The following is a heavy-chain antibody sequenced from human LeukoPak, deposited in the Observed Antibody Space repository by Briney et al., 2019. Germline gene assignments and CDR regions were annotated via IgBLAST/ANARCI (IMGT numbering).Heavy chain of an antibody. CDR3: ARLERDIVIMLYAGMFDS. CDR2: IYHTGNI. Sequence: SETLSLTCSVSNYSIGSGYYWGWIRQSPGKGLEWIGSIYHTGNIYYNPSLKSRVTISVDRSKNHVSLRLTSVTAADTAIYYCARLERDIVIMLYAGMFDSWGQGTLLTVSS. CDR1: NYSIGSGYY. D-gene: IGHD2-8*01. J-gene: IGHJ4*02. V-gene: IGHV4-38-2*01.